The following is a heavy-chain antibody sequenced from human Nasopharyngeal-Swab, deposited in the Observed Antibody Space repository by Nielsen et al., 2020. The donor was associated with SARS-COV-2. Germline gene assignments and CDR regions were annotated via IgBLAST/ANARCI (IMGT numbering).Heavy chain of an antibody. Sequence: GGSLRLSFAASGFTVNSNVMTWVRQAPGKGLEWVSLIYSSGGTHYADSVKGRFTISRDNSNNTLYLQMNSLRPDDTAVYYCARDGYSYDDAFDIWGQGTLVTVSS. CDR2: IYSSGGT. V-gene: IGHV3-66*03. D-gene: IGHD5-18*01. CDR3: ARDGYSYDDAFDI. J-gene: IGHJ3*02. CDR1: GFTVNSNV.